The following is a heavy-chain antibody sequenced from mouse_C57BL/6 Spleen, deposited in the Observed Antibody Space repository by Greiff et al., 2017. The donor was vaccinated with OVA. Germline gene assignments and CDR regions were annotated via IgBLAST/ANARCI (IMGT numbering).Heavy chain of an antibody. CDR1: GYAFSSYW. CDR3: ANCGSSYGYCDV. Sequence: VQLQQSGAELVKPGASVKISCKASGYAFSSYWMNWVKQRPGQGLEWIGQIYPGDGATNYNGKFKGKATLTADKSSSTAYMQLSSLTSEDSAVYFCANCGSSYGYCDVWGTGTTVTVSS. D-gene: IGHD1-1*01. J-gene: IGHJ1*03. V-gene: IGHV1-80*01. CDR2: IYPGDGAT.